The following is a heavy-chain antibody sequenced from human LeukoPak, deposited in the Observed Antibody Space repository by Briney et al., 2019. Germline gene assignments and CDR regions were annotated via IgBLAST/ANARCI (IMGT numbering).Heavy chain of an antibody. Sequence: ASVKVSCKASGYTLTSYYMHWVRQAPGQGLEWMGIINPSGGSTSYAQKFQGRVTMTRDTSTSTVYMELSSLRSEDTAVYYCAHEAVDTAMDDYYYYDMDVWGQGTTVTVSS. V-gene: IGHV1-46*01. CDR2: INPSGGST. J-gene: IGHJ6*02. CDR3: AHEAVDTAMDDYYYYDMDV. CDR1: GYTLTSYY. D-gene: IGHD5-18*01.